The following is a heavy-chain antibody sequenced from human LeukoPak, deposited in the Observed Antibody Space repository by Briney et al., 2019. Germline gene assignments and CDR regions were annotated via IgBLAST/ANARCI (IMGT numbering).Heavy chain of an antibody. CDR3: ARTSDKPDFLGYCSGGSCPPDDY. V-gene: IGHV4-61*02. CDR2: IYTSGST. Sequence: SETLSLTCTVSGGSISSGSYYWSWIRQPAGKGLEWIGRIYTSGSTNYNPSLKSRVTISVDTSKNQFSLKLSSVTAADTAVYYCARTSDKPDFLGYCSGGSCPPDDYWGQGTLVTVSS. CDR1: GGSISSGSYY. D-gene: IGHD2-15*01. J-gene: IGHJ4*02.